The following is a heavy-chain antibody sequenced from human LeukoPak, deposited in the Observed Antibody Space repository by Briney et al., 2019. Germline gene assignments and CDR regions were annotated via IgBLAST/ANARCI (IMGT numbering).Heavy chain of an antibody. CDR2: IGGSGTSA. CDR1: GFTFSSYA. Sequence: GGSLRLSCAASGFTFSSYATSWVRQAPGKGLEWVSAIGGSGTSAYYADSLKGRFTISIDNSKNTLYLQVNSLRAEDTAVYYCAKDASAYSYASFDYWGQGTLVTVSS. J-gene: IGHJ4*02. V-gene: IGHV3-23*01. D-gene: IGHD5-18*01. CDR3: AKDASAYSYASFDY.